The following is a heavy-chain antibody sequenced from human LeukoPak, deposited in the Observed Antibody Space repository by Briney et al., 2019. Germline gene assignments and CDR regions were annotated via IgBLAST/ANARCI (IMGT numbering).Heavy chain of an antibody. CDR2: INHSGST. CDR1: GGSISGTNW. J-gene: IGHJ4*02. D-gene: IGHD5-18*01. Sequence: PSETLSLTCGVSGGSISGTNWWSWIRQPPGKGLEWIGEINHSGSTNYNPSLKSRVTISVDTSKNQFSLKLSSVTAADTAVYYCARVRRPLYSYGYGHFDYWGQGTLVTVSS. CDR3: ARVRRPLYSYGYGHFDY. V-gene: IGHV4-4*02.